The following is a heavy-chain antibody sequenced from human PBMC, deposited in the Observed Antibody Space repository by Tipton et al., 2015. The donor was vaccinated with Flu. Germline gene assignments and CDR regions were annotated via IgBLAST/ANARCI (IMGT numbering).Heavy chain of an antibody. CDR3: ARGYDILTDGGCYFDY. CDR1: GLSFSRYE. CDR2: ITPNGFKA. Sequence: QLVQSGGGLVQPGGSLRLPCAVSGLSFSRYEMNWVRQAPGKGREWVSQITPNGFKAYYADSVKGRFTISRDNSKNTLYLQMNSLRAEDTAVYYCARGYDILTDGGCYFDYWGQGTLVTVSS. D-gene: IGHD3-9*01. J-gene: IGHJ4*02. V-gene: IGHV3-48*03.